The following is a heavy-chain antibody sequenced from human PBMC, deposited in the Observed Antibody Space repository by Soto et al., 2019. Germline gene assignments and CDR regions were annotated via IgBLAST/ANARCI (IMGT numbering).Heavy chain of an antibody. CDR2: ISGSGGST. Sequence: GGSLRLSCAASGFTFSSYAMSWVRQAPGKGLEWVSAISGSGGSTYYADSVKGRFTISRDNSKNTLYLQMNSLRAEDTAVYYCAKDWTRITIFGVVIGPVDYWGQGTLVTVSS. CDR3: AKDWTRITIFGVVIGPVDY. V-gene: IGHV3-23*01. J-gene: IGHJ4*02. D-gene: IGHD3-3*01. CDR1: GFTFSSYA.